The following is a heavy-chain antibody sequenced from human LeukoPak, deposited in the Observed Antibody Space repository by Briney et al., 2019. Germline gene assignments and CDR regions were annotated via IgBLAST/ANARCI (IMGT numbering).Heavy chain of an antibody. CDR3: ARDPLGTRPGFDY. V-gene: IGHV3-30*04. D-gene: IGHD1-1*01. CDR2: ISYDGSNK. Sequence: GGSLRLSCAASGFTFSSYAMHWVRQTPGKGLEWVAVISYDGSNKYYADSVKGRFTISRDNSKNTLYLQMNSLRAEDTAVYYCARDPLGTRPGFDYWGQGTLVTVSS. J-gene: IGHJ4*02. CDR1: GFTFSSYA.